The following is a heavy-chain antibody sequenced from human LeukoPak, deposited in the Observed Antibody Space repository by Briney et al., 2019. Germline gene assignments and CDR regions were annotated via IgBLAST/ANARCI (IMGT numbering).Heavy chain of an antibody. D-gene: IGHD3-3*01. CDR2: ISSSSTYI. CDR1: GFTLSSYS. J-gene: IGHJ4*02. V-gene: IGHV3-21*01. Sequence: GGSLRLSCAASGFTLSSYSMNWVRQAPGKGLEWVSSISSSSTYIYYADSVKGRFTISRDNAKNSLFLQMNSLRAEDTAVYYCARDPLGDYDFWSGYFKPYYFDYWGQGTLVTVSS. CDR3: ARDPLGDYDFWSGYFKPYYFDY.